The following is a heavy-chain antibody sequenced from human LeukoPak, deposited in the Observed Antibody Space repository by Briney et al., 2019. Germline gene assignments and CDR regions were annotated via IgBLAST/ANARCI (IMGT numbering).Heavy chain of an antibody. Sequence: GASVKVSCKASGYTFATYYIHWVRQAPGQGLEWMGVINPSGGRTSYAQKFQGRVTMTRDTSTSTVYMELSSLRSDDTAVYYCARRSREAVAGLNWFDPWGQGTLVTVSS. V-gene: IGHV1-46*01. CDR2: INPSGGRT. D-gene: IGHD6-19*01. J-gene: IGHJ5*02. CDR1: GYTFATYY. CDR3: ARRSREAVAGLNWFDP.